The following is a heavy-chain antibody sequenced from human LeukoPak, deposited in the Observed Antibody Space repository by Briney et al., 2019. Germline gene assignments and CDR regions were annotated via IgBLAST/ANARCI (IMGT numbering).Heavy chain of an antibody. J-gene: IGHJ6*03. V-gene: IGHV1-69*01. CDR3: AGGAGQSAYYYYYYMDV. CDR1: GGTFSSYA. CDR2: IIPIFGTA. D-gene: IGHD3-10*01. Sequence: SVKVSCKASGGTFSSYAISWVRQAPGQGLEWMGGIIPIFGTANYAQKFQGRVTITADESTSTAYMELSSLRSEDTAVYYCAGGAGQSAYYYYYYMDVWGKGTTVTVSS.